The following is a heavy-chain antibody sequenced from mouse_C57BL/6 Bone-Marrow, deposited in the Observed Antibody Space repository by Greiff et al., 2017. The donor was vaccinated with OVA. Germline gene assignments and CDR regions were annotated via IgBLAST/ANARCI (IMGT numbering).Heavy chain of an antibody. CDR3: ALGSSSFDY. J-gene: IGHJ2*01. Sequence: QVKLQQSGAELVKPGASVKLSCKASGYTFTSYWMHWVKQRPGRGLEWIGRIAPNSGGTKYNEKFKSKATLTVDKPSSTAYMQRSSLTSEDSAVDYCALGSSSFDYWGQGTTLTVSS. D-gene: IGHD1-1*01. V-gene: IGHV1-72*01. CDR2: IAPNSGGT. CDR1: GYTFTSYW.